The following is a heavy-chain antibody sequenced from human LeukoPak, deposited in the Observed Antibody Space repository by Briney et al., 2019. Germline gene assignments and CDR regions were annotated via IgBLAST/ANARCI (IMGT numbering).Heavy chain of an antibody. J-gene: IGHJ4*02. CDR1: GGTFSSYA. CDR3: ARDRVVVPAAFDY. CDR2: IIPIFGTA. Sequence: SVKVSCKASGGTFSSYAISWVRQAPGQGLEWMGGIIPIFGTANYAQKFQGRVTITAGESTSTAYMELSSLRSEDTAVYYCARDRVVVPAAFDYWGQGTLVTVSS. V-gene: IGHV1-69*01. D-gene: IGHD2-2*01.